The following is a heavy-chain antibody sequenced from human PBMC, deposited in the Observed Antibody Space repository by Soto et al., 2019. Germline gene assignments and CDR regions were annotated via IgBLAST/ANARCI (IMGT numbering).Heavy chain of an antibody. CDR2: ISSSSSTI. V-gene: IGHV3-48*02. D-gene: IGHD1-1*01. CDR3: ARGSPKPSMATTSDY. CDR1: GFTFSSYS. Sequence: GGSLRLSCAASGFTFSSYSMNWVHQAPGKGLEWVSYISSSSSTIYYAGSVKGRFTISRDNAKNSLYLQMNSLRDEDTAVYYCARGSPKPSMATTSDYWGQGTLVTVSS. J-gene: IGHJ4*02.